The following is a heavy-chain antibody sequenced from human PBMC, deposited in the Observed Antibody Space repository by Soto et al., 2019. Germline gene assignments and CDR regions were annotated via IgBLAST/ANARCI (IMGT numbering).Heavy chain of an antibody. D-gene: IGHD4-17*01. CDR3: ARWTVTTNY. J-gene: IGHJ4*02. CDR1: GGSFSGYY. V-gene: IGHV4-34*01. Sequence: SETLSLTCAVYGGSFSGYYWSWIRQPPGKGLEWIGEINHSGSTNYNPSLKSRVTISVDTSKNQFSLKLSSVTAADTAVYYCARWTVTTNYWGQGTLVTVSS. CDR2: INHSGST.